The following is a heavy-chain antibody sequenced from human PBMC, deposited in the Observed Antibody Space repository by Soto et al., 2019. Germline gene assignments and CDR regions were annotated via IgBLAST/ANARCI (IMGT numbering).Heavy chain of an antibody. CDR3: AREAGTWHLPLNWFDP. J-gene: IGHJ5*02. Sequence: SLRLSCAASGFTFSSYGMHWVRQAPGKGLEWVAVISYDGSNKYYADSVKGRFTISRDNSKNTLYLQMNSLRDEDTAVYYCAREAGTWHLPLNWFDPWGQGTLVTVSS. D-gene: IGHD6-19*01. CDR2: ISYDGSNK. CDR1: GFTFSSYG. V-gene: IGHV3-30*03.